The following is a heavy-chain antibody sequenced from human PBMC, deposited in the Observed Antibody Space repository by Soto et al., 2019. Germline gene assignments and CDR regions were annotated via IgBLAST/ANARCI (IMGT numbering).Heavy chain of an antibody. CDR1: GGTFSSYT. CDR2: IIPILGIA. V-gene: IGHV1-69*02. CDR3: ARLIVGATTNAFDI. Sequence: QVQLVQSGAEVKKPGSSVKVSCKASGGTFSSYTISWVRQAPGQGLEWMGRIIPILGIANYAQKFQGRVTIPAHKAXSTAYMELSSLRSEDTAVYYCARLIVGATTNAFDIWGQGTMVTVSS. D-gene: IGHD1-26*01. J-gene: IGHJ3*02.